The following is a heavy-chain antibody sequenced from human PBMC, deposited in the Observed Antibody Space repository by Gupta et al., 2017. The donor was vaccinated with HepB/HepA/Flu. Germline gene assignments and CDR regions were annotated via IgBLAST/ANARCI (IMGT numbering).Heavy chain of an antibody. D-gene: IGHD3-9*01. J-gene: IGHJ4*02. Sequence: QVQLVQSGAEVKKPGASVKVSCKASGYTFTSYGISWVRQAPGQGLEWMGWISAYNGNTNYAQKLQGRVTMTTDTSTSTAYMELRSLRSDDTAVYYCARDGCDDILTGYCLHYYFDYWGQGTLVTVSS. CDR3: ARDGCDDILTGYCLHYYFDY. CDR2: ISAYNGNT. CDR1: GYTFTSYG. V-gene: IGHV1-18*01.